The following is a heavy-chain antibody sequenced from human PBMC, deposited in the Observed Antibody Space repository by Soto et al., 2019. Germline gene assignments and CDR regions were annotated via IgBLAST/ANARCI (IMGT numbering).Heavy chain of an antibody. V-gene: IGHV4-39*01. D-gene: IGHD3-16*01. J-gene: IGHJ4*02. CDR1: GSSISSSGYY. CDR2: FYYNVGT. CDR3: ARLTSRHWVDY. Sequence: LGTLSLTCTVSGSSISSSGYYWGWIRQPPGRGLEWIGSFYYNVGTYYNPSLKSRVTIFXXXSXNXFXLXXXSVAXAATAIYYCARLTSRHWVDYWGQGTLVTVSS.